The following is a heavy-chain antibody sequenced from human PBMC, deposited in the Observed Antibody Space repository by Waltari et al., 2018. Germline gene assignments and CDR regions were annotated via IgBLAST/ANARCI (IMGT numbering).Heavy chain of an antibody. J-gene: IGHJ4*02. CDR2: IWYDGSDE. Sequence: QVQLVESGGGVVQPGRSLRLPCATSGFTFSSYAMHWFRQPPGKGLEGVALIWYDGSDEYYADSVKGRFTISRDNSKNTLYLQMNSLRVEDTAVYYCAREAGVIVDYWGQGTLVTVSS. D-gene: IGHD3-10*01. CDR3: AREAGVIVDY. V-gene: IGHV3-33*01. CDR1: GFTFSSYA.